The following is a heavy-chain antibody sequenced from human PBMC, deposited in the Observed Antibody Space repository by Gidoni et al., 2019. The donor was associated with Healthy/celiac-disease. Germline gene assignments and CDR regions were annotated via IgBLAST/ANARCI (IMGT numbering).Heavy chain of an antibody. CDR1: GSTFTGYY. D-gene: IGHD5-12*01. V-gene: IGHV1-2*04. Sequence: QVQLVQSGAEVKKPGASVKVSCKASGSTFTGYYMHWVRQAPGQGLEWMGWNKLISGGTNYEQKFQGWVTKPRETYMSTAYMKLSSLRSDDTSVYYCERGGLDIVATTGGGGYYYGMDVWGQGTTVTVSS. CDR2: NKLISGGT. J-gene: IGHJ6*02. CDR3: ERGGLDIVATTGGGGYYYGMDV.